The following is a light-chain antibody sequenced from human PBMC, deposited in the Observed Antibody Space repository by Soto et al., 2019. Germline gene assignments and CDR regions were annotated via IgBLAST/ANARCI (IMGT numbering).Light chain of an antibody. CDR2: GAS. CDR1: QSVSSSN. V-gene: IGKV3-20*01. Sequence: VLTQSPGTLSLSPGERATLSCRASQSVSSSNLAWYQKKPGQAPRGLIYGASTRATGIPDRFSGSGSGSDFTLTISRLEPEDFAVYYCQQYDNPPYTFGQGTNLEIK. J-gene: IGKJ2*01. CDR3: QQYDNPPYT.